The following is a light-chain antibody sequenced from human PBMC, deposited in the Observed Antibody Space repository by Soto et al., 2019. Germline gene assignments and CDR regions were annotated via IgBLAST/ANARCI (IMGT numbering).Light chain of an antibody. CDR2: DVS. V-gene: IGLV2-14*03. J-gene: IGLJ1*01. CDR3: SSYTSSISYV. CDR1: SSDVGGYNY. Sequence: QSALTQPASVSGSPGPSITISCTGTSSDVGGYNYVSWYQSHPGEAPKLIIYDVSNRPSGVSDRFSGSKSGNTASLNISGLQAEDEADYYCSSYTSSISYVFGTGTKLTVL.